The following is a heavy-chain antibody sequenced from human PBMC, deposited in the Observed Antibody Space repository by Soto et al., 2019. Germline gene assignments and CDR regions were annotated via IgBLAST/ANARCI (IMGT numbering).Heavy chain of an antibody. CDR3: AQTLGLAVAGPGRFDL. V-gene: IGHV1-69*12. Sequence: QVQLVQSGAEVKKPGSSVKVSCKASGGTFSSYAISWVRQAPGQGLEWMGGIIPIFGRANYAQKFQGRVTITEAQSTITAYMELSSLRSEDTAVYYCAQTLGLAVAGPGRFDLWGRGTLVTVSS. CDR2: IIPIFGRA. D-gene: IGHD6-19*01. CDR1: GGTFSSYA. J-gene: IGHJ2*01.